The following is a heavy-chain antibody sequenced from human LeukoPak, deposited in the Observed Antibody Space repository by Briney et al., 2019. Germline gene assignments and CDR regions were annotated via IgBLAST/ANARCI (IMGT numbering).Heavy chain of an antibody. V-gene: IGHV1-18*01. J-gene: IGHJ4*02. Sequence: ASVKGSCKASGYTFTSYGISWVRQAPGQGLEWMGWISAYNGNTNYAQKLQGRVTMTTDTSTSTAYMELRSLRSDDTAVYYCARLGLSSSWYGAHDYWGQGTPVTVSS. D-gene: IGHD6-13*01. CDR1: GYTFTSYG. CDR3: ARLGLSSSWYGAHDY. CDR2: ISAYNGNT.